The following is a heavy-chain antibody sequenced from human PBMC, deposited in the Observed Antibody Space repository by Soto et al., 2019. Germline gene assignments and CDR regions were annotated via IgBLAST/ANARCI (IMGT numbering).Heavy chain of an antibody. J-gene: IGHJ6*02. Sequence: ASVTVSCKASGYTFTSYAMHWVRQAPGQRLEWMGWINAGNGNTKYSQKFQGRVTITRDTSASTAYMELSSLRSEDTAVYYCARDGVVVAALTYYYYYGMDVWGQGTTVTVSS. CDR3: ARDGVVVAALTYYYYYGMDV. V-gene: IGHV1-3*01. CDR2: INAGNGNT. CDR1: GYTFTSYA. D-gene: IGHD2-15*01.